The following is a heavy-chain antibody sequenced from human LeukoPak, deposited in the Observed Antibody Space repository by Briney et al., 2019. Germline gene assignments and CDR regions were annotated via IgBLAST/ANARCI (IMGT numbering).Heavy chain of an antibody. V-gene: IGHV1-46*01. CDR1: GYTFTSYY. J-gene: IGHJ4*02. D-gene: IGHD3-22*01. CDR2: INPSGGST. CDR3: AIRTYYYDSSGYYIGGADY. Sequence: ASVKVSCKASGYTFTSYYMHWVRQAPGQGLEWMGIINPSGGSTSYAQKFQGRVTMTRDTSTSTVYMELSSLRSEDTAVYYCAIRTYYYDSSGYYIGGADYWGQGTLVTVPS.